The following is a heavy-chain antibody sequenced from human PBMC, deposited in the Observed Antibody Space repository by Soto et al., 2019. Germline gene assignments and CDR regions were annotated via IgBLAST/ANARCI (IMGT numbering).Heavy chain of an antibody. CDR1: GFTCSDTL. V-gene: IGHV1-3*02. CDR3: ARDIVSFGPRANDAFDV. D-gene: IGHD1-26*01. J-gene: IGHJ3*01. Sequence: VQSGAELKKPGASVNISCQASGFTCSDTLINWVRQGPGQRLEWMGWSNPANGNTRYSEPFQGRVTISSLSSSSTAYVSLSDLTAEDTSVYDCARDIVSFGPRANDAFDVGGQGTTITVSS. CDR2: SNPANGNT.